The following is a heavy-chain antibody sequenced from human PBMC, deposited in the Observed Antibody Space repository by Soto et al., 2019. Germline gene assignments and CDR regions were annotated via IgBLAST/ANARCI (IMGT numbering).Heavy chain of an antibody. V-gene: IGHV4-4*02. CDR3: ARDSYCSSTSCYAPGD. D-gene: IGHD2-2*01. J-gene: IGHJ4*02. Sequence: QVQLQESGPGLVKPSGTLSLTCAVSGGSISSSNWWSWVRQPPGKGLEWIGEIYHSGSTNYNPSLKSRVTISVDKSQNQFSLKLSSATAADTALYYCARDSYCSSTSCYAPGDWGQGTLVTVSS. CDR1: GGSISSSNW. CDR2: IYHSGST.